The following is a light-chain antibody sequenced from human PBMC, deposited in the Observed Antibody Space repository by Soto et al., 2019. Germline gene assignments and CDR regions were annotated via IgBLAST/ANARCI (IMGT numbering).Light chain of an antibody. V-gene: IGLV1-40*01. CDR2: GNS. Sequence: QSVLTQPPSVSGAPGQRVTISCTGSSSNIGAGYDVHWYQQLPGTAPKLLIYGNSNRPSGVPDRFSGSKSGTSASLAITGLQAEDEADHYCQSYDSSLSAGVFGGGTKLTVL. CDR1: SSNIGAGYD. CDR3: QSYDSSLSAGV. J-gene: IGLJ3*02.